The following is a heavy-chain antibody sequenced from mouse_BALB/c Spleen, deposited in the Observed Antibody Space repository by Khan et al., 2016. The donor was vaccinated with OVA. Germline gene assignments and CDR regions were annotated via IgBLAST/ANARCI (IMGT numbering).Heavy chain of an antibody. J-gene: IGHJ2*01. CDR1: GYSITSDYA. CDR2: ISYSGRT. Sequence: EVQLQESGPGLVKPSQSLSLTCTVTGYSITSDYAWNWIRQFPGNKLEWMGYISYSGRTSYNPSLKSRISITRDTSKNQFFLQLNSVTTEDTATYYCERSVPITTVVATDFDYGGQGTTLTVSS. D-gene: IGHD1-1*01. V-gene: IGHV3-2*02. CDR3: ERSVPITTVVATDFDY.